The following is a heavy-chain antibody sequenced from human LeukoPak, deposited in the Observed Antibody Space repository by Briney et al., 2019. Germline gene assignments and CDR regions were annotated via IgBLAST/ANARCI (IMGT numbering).Heavy chain of an antibody. D-gene: IGHD6-19*01. J-gene: IGHJ4*02. CDR3: AKVGQWLVLDY. Sequence: GGSLRLSCAASRFTFSTYWMHWVRQAPGKGLEWVSAISGSGGSTYYADSVKGRFTISRDNSKNTLYLQMNSLRAEDTAVYYCAKVGQWLVLDYWSQGTLVTVSS. CDR2: ISGSGGST. CDR1: RFTFSTYW. V-gene: IGHV3-23*01.